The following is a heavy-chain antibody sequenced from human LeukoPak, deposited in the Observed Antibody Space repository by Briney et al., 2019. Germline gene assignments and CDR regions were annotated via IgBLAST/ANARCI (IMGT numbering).Heavy chain of an antibody. CDR3: AVITMVRGLIMALGAFDI. V-gene: IGHV1-2*02. Sequence: GASVRVSCTASGYTFTDHYMHCVRQAPGQGREWMGWINPNSGGTIYAQEFQCRVTMTRDTSISTAFMELGRLRSDYTAVYFCAVITMVRGLIMALGAFDIWGQGTVVTASS. D-gene: IGHD3-10*01. CDR2: INPNSGGT. CDR1: GYTFTDHY. J-gene: IGHJ3*02.